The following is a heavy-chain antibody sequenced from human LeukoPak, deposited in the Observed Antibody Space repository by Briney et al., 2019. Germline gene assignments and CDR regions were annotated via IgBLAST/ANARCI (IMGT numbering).Heavy chain of an antibody. V-gene: IGHV7-4-1*02. CDR3: ARATCSSTSCSYPSDY. J-gene: IGHJ4*02. CDR1: GYTFTSYA. CDR2: INTNTGNP. D-gene: IGHD2-2*01. Sequence: ASVKVSCKASGYTFTSYAMNWVRQAPGQGLEWMGWINTNTGNPTYAQGFTGRFVFSLDTSVSTAYLQISSLKAEDTAVYYCARATCSSTSCSYPSDYWGQGTLVTVSS.